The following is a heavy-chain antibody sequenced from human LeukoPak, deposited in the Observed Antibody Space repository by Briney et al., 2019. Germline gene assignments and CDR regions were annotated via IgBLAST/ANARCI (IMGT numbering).Heavy chain of an antibody. J-gene: IGHJ4*02. CDR3: ASAADGYKE. Sequence: GGSLRLSCEASGFTFSTYGMSWVRQAPGKGLEWVSSISENGGRTYYTDSVKGRFTISRDNSKNTLYLQMNSLRAEDTAVYYCASAADGYKEWGQGTLVTVSS. CDR1: GFTFSTYG. V-gene: IGHV3-23*01. D-gene: IGHD5-24*01. CDR2: ISENGGRT.